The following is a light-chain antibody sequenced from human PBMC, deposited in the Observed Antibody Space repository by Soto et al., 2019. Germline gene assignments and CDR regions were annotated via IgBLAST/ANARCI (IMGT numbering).Light chain of an antibody. CDR1: QSVLYSSNNKNY. J-gene: IGKJ4*01. Sequence: DIVVTHSPDSLAVSLGERATINCKSSQSVLYSSNNKNYLAWYQQKPGQPPKLLIYWASTRESGVPDRFSGSGSGTDFTLTISSLQAEDVAVYYCQQYYSTPLTFGGGTKVDI. CDR2: WAS. V-gene: IGKV4-1*01. CDR3: QQYYSTPLT.